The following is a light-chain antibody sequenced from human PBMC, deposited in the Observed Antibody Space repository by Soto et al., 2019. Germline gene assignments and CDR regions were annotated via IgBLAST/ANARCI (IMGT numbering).Light chain of an antibody. V-gene: IGKV1-5*01. CDR3: QQYNSYSPLWT. Sequence: DIQMAQSPSTLSASVGDRVTITCRASQSISSWLAWYQQKPGKAPKLLIYDASSLESGVPSRFSDSGSGTEFTLTISSLQPDDFATYYCQQYNSYSPLWTFGQGTKVDI. CDR2: DAS. CDR1: QSISSW. J-gene: IGKJ1*01.